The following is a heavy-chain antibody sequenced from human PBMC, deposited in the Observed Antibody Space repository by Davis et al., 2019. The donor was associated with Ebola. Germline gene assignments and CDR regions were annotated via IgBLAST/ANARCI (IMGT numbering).Heavy chain of an antibody. J-gene: IGHJ4*02. V-gene: IGHV3-23*01. CDR1: GFTFSSYS. CDR3: APTKVGRFDY. D-gene: IGHD5-12*01. CDR2: ISGSGGST. Sequence: GESLKISCAAPGFTFSSYSMNWVRQAPGKGLEWVSAISGSGGSTYYADSVKGRFTISRDNSKNTLYLQMNSLRAEDTAVYYCAPTKVGRFDYWGQGTLVTVSS.